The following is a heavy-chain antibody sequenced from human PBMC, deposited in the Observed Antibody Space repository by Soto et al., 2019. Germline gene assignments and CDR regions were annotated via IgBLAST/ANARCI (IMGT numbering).Heavy chain of an antibody. Sequence: GASVKVSCKASGYTFTSYYMHWVRQAPGQGLEWMGIINPSGGSTSYAQKFQGRVTMTRDTSTSTVYMELSSLRSEDTAVYYCARESYDSSGYYYVGPDGAFDIWGQGTMVTVSS. V-gene: IGHV1-46*01. J-gene: IGHJ3*02. D-gene: IGHD3-22*01. CDR1: GYTFTSYY. CDR3: ARESYDSSGYYYVGPDGAFDI. CDR2: INPSGGST.